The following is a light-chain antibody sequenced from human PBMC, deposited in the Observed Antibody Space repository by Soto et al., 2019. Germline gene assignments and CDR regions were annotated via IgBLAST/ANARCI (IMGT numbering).Light chain of an antibody. CDR1: QSLLH. Sequence: DIVMTQSPLSLPVTPGEPASISCRSSQSLLHMDWHLQKPGQSPQLLIYFGSNRASGVPDRFSGSGSGTDFTLNISRVEAEDVGVYYCVQALQTPPTFGQGTKLEIK. J-gene: IGKJ2*01. CDR3: VQALQTPPT. V-gene: IGKV2-28*01. CDR2: FGS.